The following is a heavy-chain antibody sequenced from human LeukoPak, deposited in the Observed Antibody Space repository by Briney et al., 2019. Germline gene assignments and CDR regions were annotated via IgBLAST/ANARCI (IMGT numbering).Heavy chain of an antibody. V-gene: IGHV3-9*01. CDR1: GFTFDDYA. CDR2: ISWNSGSI. D-gene: IGHD6-13*01. Sequence: GRFLRLSCAASGFTFDDYAMHWVRQAPGKGLEWVSGISWNSGSIGYADSVKGRFTISRDNAKNSLYLQMNSLRAEDTALYYCAKDISGWGAAGTNWYFDLWGRGTLVTVSS. CDR3: AKDISGWGAAGTNWYFDL. J-gene: IGHJ2*01.